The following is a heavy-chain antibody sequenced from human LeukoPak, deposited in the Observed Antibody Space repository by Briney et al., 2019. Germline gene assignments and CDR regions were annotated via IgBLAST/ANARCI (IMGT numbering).Heavy chain of an antibody. CDR1: GYSFTSYW. Sequence: GESLKISCKGSGYSFTSYWIGWVRQMPGKGLEWMGTIYPGDSDTRYSPSFQGQVTISADKSISTAYLQWSSLKASDTAMYYCARLEVATNPYYYYYMDVWGKGTTVTVSS. J-gene: IGHJ6*03. CDR2: IYPGDSDT. CDR3: ARLEVATNPYYYYYMDV. D-gene: IGHD5-12*01. V-gene: IGHV5-51*01.